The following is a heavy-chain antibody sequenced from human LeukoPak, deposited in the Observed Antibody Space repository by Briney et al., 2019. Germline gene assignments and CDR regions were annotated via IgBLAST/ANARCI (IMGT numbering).Heavy chain of an antibody. D-gene: IGHD6-13*01. J-gene: IGHJ4*02. Sequence: PGGSLRLSCAASGFTFSSYAMSWVRQAPGKGLEWVANINQDGSETYYVDSVEGRFTISRDNAKNSLFLQMSSLRAEDTAVYYCAKGDFSSSWYFDYWGQGTLVTVSS. V-gene: IGHV3-7*01. CDR1: GFTFSSYA. CDR2: INQDGSET. CDR3: AKGDFSSSWYFDY.